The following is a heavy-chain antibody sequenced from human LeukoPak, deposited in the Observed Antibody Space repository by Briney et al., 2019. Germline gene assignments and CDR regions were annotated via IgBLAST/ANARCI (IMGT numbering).Heavy chain of an antibody. D-gene: IGHD3-10*01. CDR3: ARSGDYYAPYFDY. V-gene: IGHV5-51*01. Sequence: NPGESLKISCKGSGYTFTSYWIAWVRQMPGKGLEWMGIIYPGDSDTRYSPSFQGQVTISADKSISTVYLQWSSLKASDTAVYYCARSGDYYAPYFDYWGQGTLVTVSS. J-gene: IGHJ4*02. CDR2: IYPGDSDT. CDR1: GYTFTSYW.